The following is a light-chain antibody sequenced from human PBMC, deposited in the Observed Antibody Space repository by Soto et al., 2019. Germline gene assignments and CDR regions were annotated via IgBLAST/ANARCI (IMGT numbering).Light chain of an antibody. CDR1: QSISSY. J-gene: IGKJ2*01. CDR3: QQGYSTTYP. Sequence: DIQMTQSPSSLSASVGDRVTITCRASQSISSYLNWYHQKPGKAPKLLSSAASRLQSGVPSRFSRSASGTDFTLTISSLQPEDFATYYCQQGYSTTYPLGQGTELEIK. CDR2: AAS. V-gene: IGKV1-39*01.